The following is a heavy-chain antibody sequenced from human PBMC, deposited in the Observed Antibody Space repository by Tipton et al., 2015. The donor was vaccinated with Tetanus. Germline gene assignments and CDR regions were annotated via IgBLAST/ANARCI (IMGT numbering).Heavy chain of an antibody. CDR2: VSAYNGNT. V-gene: IGHV1-18*01. J-gene: IGHJ4*02. CDR3: ARDQLDY. CDR1: GYTFTSYH. Sequence: QSGPEVKKPGASVKVSCKASGYTFTSYHITWVRQAPGQRPEWMGWVSAYNGNTNYTQKFQGRLTMTTDASTNTAYLELRSLRSDDPALYYCARDQLDYWGQGTLVTVSS.